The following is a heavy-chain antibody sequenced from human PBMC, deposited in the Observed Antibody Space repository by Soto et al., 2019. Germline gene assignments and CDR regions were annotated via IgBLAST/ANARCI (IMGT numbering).Heavy chain of an antibody. CDR2: INHSGST. CDR3: ARNGMDV. J-gene: IGHJ6*02. V-gene: IGHV4-34*01. CDR1: GGSSSGYC. Sequence: EPLSLTCAVYGGSSSGYCWSWIRQPPGKGLEWIGEINHSGSTNYNPSLKSRVTISVDTSKNQFSLKLSSVTAADTAVYYCARNGMDVWGQGTTVTVSS.